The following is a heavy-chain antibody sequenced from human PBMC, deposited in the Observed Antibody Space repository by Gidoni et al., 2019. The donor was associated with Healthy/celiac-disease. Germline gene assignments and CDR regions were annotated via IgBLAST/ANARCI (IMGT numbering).Heavy chain of an antibody. CDR1: GFTFDDYA. Sequence: EVQLVESGGGLVQPGRSLRLSCAASGFTFDDYAMHWVRQAPGKGLEWVSGISWNSGSRGYADSVKGRFTISRDNAKNSLYLQMNSLRAEDTALYYCAKAVTDGYSSGWYVGSWGQGTLVTVSS. V-gene: IGHV3-9*01. J-gene: IGHJ4*02. D-gene: IGHD6-19*01. CDR3: AKAVTDGYSSGWYVGS. CDR2: ISWNSGSR.